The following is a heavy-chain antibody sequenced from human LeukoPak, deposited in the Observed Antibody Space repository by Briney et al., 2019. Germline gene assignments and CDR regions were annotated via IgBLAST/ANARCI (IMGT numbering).Heavy chain of an antibody. Sequence: HPGGSLRLSCAASGFTFSSYAMSWVRQAPGKGPEWVSGIRGSGEDTYYADSVKGRFTISRDNSKNMVYLQMNSLRGDDTAVYYCAKEIGEIGWPRFDHWGQGNPVTVSS. CDR3: AKEIGEIGWPRFDH. V-gene: IGHV3-23*01. D-gene: IGHD6-19*01. CDR1: GFTFSSYA. CDR2: IRGSGEDT. J-gene: IGHJ4*02.